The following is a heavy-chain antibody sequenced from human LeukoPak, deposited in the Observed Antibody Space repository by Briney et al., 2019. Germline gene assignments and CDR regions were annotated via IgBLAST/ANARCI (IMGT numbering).Heavy chain of an antibody. Sequence: ASVKVSCKPSGNTFIAYYIHWVRQAPGQGLEWMGWINPHNGDTNYVQKFQGWVTMTRDTSLRTVFMELGSLKSDDTAVYYCARADDFRHYYHYTMDVWGQGTTVTVSS. V-gene: IGHV1-2*04. CDR2: INPHNGDT. CDR1: GNTFIAYY. CDR3: ARADDFRHYYHYTMDV. D-gene: IGHD3-16*02. J-gene: IGHJ6*02.